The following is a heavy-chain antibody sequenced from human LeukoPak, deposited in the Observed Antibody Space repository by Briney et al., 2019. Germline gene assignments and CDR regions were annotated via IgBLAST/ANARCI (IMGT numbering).Heavy chain of an antibody. V-gene: IGHV3-74*01. CDR1: GLTFSDAW. D-gene: IGHD3-22*01. Sequence: AGGSLRLSCAASGLTFSDAWMSWVRQAPGKGLVWVSRINSDGINTSYADSVKGRFTISRDNAKNTLNLQMNSLRAEDTAVYYCARDLGQYYDTSDNWFDPWGQGTLVTVSS. CDR3: ARDLGQYYDTSDNWFDP. CDR2: INSDGINT. J-gene: IGHJ5*02.